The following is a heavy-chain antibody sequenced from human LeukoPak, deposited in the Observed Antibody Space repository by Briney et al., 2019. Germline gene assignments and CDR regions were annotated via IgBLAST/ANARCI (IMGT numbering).Heavy chain of an antibody. V-gene: IGHV3-30-3*01. CDR1: GSTFSSYA. J-gene: IGHJ6*02. Sequence: GGSLRLSCAASGSTFSSYAMHWVRQAPGKGLEWVAVISYDGSNKYYADSVKGRFTISRDNSKDTLYLQMNSLRAEDTAVYYCARDPLPLYYGMDVWGQGTTVTVSS. CDR2: ISYDGSNK. CDR3: ARDPLPLYYGMDV.